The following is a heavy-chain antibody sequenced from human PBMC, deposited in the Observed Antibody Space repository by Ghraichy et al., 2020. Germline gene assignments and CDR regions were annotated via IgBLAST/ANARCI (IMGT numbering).Heavy chain of an antibody. D-gene: IGHD6-19*01. Sequence: GGSLRLSCAVSGFTFSNYFMSWVRQAPGKGLEWVSGISSAGGTTHYADSLKGRFTISRDNSKNTLSLQLNSLRAEDTAVYYCATDLYSSLPDYWGQGTLVTVSS. CDR1: GFTFSNYF. J-gene: IGHJ4*02. V-gene: IGHV3-23*01. CDR3: ATDLYSSLPDY. CDR2: ISSAGGTT.